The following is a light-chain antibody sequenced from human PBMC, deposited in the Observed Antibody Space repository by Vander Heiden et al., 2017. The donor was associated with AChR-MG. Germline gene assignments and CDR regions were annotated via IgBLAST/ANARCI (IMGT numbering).Light chain of an antibody. V-gene: IGLV1-40*01. CDR2: GNS. CDR1: SPNIGAGYD. J-gene: IGLJ3*02. Sequence: QSVLTQPPSVSGAPGPRVTTSCTGSSPNIGAGYDVHWYQQLPGTAPKLLIYGNSNRPSGVPDRFSGSKSGTSASLAITGLQAEDEADYYCQSYDSSLSGSRVFGGGTKLTVL. CDR3: QSYDSSLSGSRV.